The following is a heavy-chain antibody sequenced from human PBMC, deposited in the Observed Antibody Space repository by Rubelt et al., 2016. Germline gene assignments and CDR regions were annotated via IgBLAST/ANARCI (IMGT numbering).Heavy chain of an antibody. CDR1: GGSFSGYY. CDR2: INHRGST. V-gene: IGHV4-34*01. D-gene: IGHD1-1*01. CDR3: ASVRTGRGSGHDAFDI. Sequence: QVQLQQWGAGLLKPSETLSLTCAVYGGSFSGYYWSWIRQPPGKGLEWIGEINHRGSTNYTPSLKGRFTISVETAKNQFSLKLSSVTAADTAVYYCASVRTGRGSGHDAFDIWGQGTMVTVSS. J-gene: IGHJ3*02.